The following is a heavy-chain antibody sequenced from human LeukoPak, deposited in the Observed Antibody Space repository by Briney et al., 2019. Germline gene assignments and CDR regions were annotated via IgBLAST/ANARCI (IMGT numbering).Heavy chain of an antibody. CDR1: GFTFSSYS. Sequence: GGSLRLSCAASGFTFSSYSMNWVRQAPGKGLEWVSSISSSSSYIYYADSVKGRFTISRDNAKNSLYLQMNSLRAEDTAVYYCARADIVLRAAGKRVDWFDPWGQGTLVTVSS. V-gene: IGHV3-21*01. CDR2: ISSSSSYI. J-gene: IGHJ5*02. CDR3: ARADIVLRAAGKRVDWFDP. D-gene: IGHD2-8*01.